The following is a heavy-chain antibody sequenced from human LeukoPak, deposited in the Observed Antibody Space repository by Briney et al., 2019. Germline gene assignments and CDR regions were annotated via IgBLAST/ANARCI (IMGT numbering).Heavy chain of an antibody. Sequence: GGSLRLSCAASGFTFNSYGMHWVRQAPGKGLEWVAFIRFDGSYKYYADSVKGRFTISRDTSKNTLYLQMNSLRAEDTAVYYCARGPTLVTPDYYYYYMDVWGKGTTVTVSS. CDR3: ARGPTLVTPDYYYYYMDV. D-gene: IGHD4-23*01. J-gene: IGHJ6*03. CDR1: GFTFNSYG. V-gene: IGHV3-30*02. CDR2: IRFDGSYK.